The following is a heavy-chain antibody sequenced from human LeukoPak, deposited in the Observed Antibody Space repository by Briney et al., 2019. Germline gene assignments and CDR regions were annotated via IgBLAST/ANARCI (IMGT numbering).Heavy chain of an antibody. CDR3: TRNSGWYGLS. CDR2: IDYDGGSG. D-gene: IGHD6-19*01. J-gene: IGHJ1*01. CDR1: GSTLSSYV. V-gene: IGHV3-23*01. Sequence: GGSLRLSCTVSGSTLSSYVMSWIRQAPGKGLEWVSSIDYDGGSGHYADSVKGRFTISRDNSNNTLFLHLNSLRGEDTAVYYCTRNSGWYGLSWGQGTLVTVSS.